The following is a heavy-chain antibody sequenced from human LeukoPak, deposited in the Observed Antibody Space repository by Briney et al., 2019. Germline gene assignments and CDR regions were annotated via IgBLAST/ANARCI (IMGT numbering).Heavy chain of an antibody. V-gene: IGHV1-46*01. J-gene: IGHJ6*02. CDR1: GYTFTSCY. Sequence: ASVKVSCKASGYTFTSCYMHWVRQAPGQGLEWMGIINPSGGSTSYAQKFQGRVTMTRDTSTSTVYMELSSLRSKDTAVYYCAKDKGWGYSSYDYYGMDVWGQGTTVTVSS. D-gene: IGHD1-26*01. CDR2: INPSGGST. CDR3: AKDKGWGYSSYDYYGMDV.